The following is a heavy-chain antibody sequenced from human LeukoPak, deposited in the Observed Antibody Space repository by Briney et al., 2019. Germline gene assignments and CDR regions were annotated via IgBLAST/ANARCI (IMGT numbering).Heavy chain of an antibody. CDR1: GFTFSSYA. Sequence: PGRSLRLSCAASGFTFSSYAMHWVRQAPGKGLEWVAVISYDGSNKYYADSVKGRFTISRDNSKNTLYLQMNSLRAEDTAVYYCARGGSGYEFLYYFDYWGQGTLVTVSS. V-gene: IGHV3-30*04. CDR3: ARGGSGYEFLYYFDY. J-gene: IGHJ4*02. D-gene: IGHD5-12*01. CDR2: ISYDGSNK.